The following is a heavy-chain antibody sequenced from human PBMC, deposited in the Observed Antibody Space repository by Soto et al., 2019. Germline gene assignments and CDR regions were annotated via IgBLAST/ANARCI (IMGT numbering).Heavy chain of an antibody. J-gene: IGHJ4*02. CDR2: IKQDGSEK. Sequence: GGSLRLSCAASGFTFSSYWMSWVRQAPGKGLEWVANIKQDGSEKYYVDSVKGRFTISRDNAKNSLYLQMNSLRAEDTAVYYCARDLMGDYIWGSYRSGLDYWGQGTLVTV. D-gene: IGHD3-16*02. CDR3: ARDLMGDYIWGSYRSGLDY. V-gene: IGHV3-7*01. CDR1: GFTFSSYW.